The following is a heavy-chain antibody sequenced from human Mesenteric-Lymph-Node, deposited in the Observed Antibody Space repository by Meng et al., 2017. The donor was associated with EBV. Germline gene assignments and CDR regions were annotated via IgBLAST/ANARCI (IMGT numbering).Heavy chain of an antibody. V-gene: IGHV1-2*06. CDR2: INPKSGDT. CDR1: GYYFTDYD. Sequence: QVQLVQSGAEVKQPGASGKVSCKASGYYFTDYDVDWVRQAPGQGLEWMGRINPKSGDTNYAQRFQGRVTMTRDTSISTAYMELSGLRSDDTAFYYCANDGSPFDYWGQGTLVTVSS. D-gene: IGHD5-24*01. CDR3: ANDGSPFDY. J-gene: IGHJ4*02.